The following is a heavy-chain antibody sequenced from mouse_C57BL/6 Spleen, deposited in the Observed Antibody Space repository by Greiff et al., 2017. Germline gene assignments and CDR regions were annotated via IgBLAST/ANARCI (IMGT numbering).Heavy chain of an antibody. CDR3: ASYALYWYFYV. CDR2: INPNNGGT. CDR1: GYTFTDYN. J-gene: IGHJ1*03. D-gene: IGHD6-5*01. Sequence: VQLQQSGPELVKPGASVKMSCKASGYTFTDYNMHWVKQSHGKSLEWIGYINPNNGGTSYNQKFKGKATLTVNKSSSTAYMELRSLTSEDSAVYYCASYALYWYFYVWGTGTTVTVSS. V-gene: IGHV1-22*01.